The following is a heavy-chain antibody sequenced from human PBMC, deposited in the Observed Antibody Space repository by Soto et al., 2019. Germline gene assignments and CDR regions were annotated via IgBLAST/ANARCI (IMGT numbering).Heavy chain of an antibody. CDR2: INGDGTGI. V-gene: IGHV3-74*03. Sequence: GGSLRLSCAASGFTFSGSWLHWLRQAPWKGLMWVSRINGDGTGIQYADSVKGRFTISRDNAKNTLYLQMNSLRADDTAVYFCTRAAQFNYRGTSGFDYWGQGTLVTVSS. D-gene: IGHD4-4*01. CDR1: GFTFSGSW. J-gene: IGHJ4*02. CDR3: TRAAQFNYRGTSGFDY.